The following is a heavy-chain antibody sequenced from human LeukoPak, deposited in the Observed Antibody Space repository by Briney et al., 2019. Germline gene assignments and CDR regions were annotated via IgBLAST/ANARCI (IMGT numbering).Heavy chain of an antibody. CDR3: ARDRGYSYGYGIFDY. D-gene: IGHD5-18*01. V-gene: IGHV1-46*01. Sequence: ASVKVSCKXSGYTFTSNYMHWVRQAPRQGLEWMGIINPSGGSTSYSQKFQGRVTMTRDTSTSTVYMELSSLRSEDTAVYYCARDRGYSYGYGIFDYWGQGTLVTVSS. CDR1: GYTFTSNY. J-gene: IGHJ4*02. CDR2: INPSGGST.